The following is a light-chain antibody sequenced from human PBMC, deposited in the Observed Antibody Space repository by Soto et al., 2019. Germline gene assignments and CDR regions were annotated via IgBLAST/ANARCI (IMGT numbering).Light chain of an antibody. CDR3: CSYAGSIV. J-gene: IGLJ1*01. V-gene: IGLV2-23*02. Sequence: QSVLTQPASVSGSPGQSITISCTGTSSDVGSYNLVSWYQQHPGKAPKLMIYEVSKRPSGVSNRFSGPKSGNTASLTISGLQAEDEADYYCCSYAGSIVFGTGTKVTVL. CDR2: EVS. CDR1: SSDVGSYNL.